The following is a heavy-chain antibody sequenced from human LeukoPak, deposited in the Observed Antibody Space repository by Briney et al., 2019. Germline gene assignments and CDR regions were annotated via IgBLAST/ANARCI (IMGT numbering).Heavy chain of an antibody. J-gene: IGHJ6*03. V-gene: IGHV4-34*01. D-gene: IGHD3-3*01. CDR2: INLTANT. Sequence: SETLSLTCAVDGGSFSGFYWTWIRQTPGKGLEWIGDINLTANTNYNPSLTDYTPSFKRRVTISVDSSQNHLSLNLRSVTAADTGVYYCARVRHHPLEYGYYMDVGGKGTTVTVSS. CDR3: ARVRHHPLEYGYYMDV. CDR1: GGSFSGFY.